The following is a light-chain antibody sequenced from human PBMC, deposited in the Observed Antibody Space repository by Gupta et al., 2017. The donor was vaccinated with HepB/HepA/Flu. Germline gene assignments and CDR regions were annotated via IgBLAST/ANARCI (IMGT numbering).Light chain of an antibody. J-gene: IGLJ1*01. CDR1: SSDVGAYND. CDR3: FSLASTYTSFYV. Sequence: QSALTQTRSVSGSPGQSVTIFCTGSSSDVGAYNDVSWYQQDPGKSPKLIIYDVNKRPSWGPDPFSGSKSGNTASLTVAWLQFEDEADYYCFSLASTYTSFYVFGTGTKFTVL. V-gene: IGLV2-11*01. CDR2: DVN.